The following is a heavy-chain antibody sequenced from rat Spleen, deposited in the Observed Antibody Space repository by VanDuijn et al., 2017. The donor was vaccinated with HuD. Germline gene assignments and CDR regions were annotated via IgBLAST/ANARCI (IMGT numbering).Heavy chain of an antibody. CDR2: IVYDGRRN. CDR3: ARHWYYSGEGYFDL. Sequence: EVQLVESGGGLVQPGRSLKLSCAASGFTFSSFAMAWVRQAPKKGLEWVATIVYDGRRNYYRDSVKGRFTISRDNAKSSLYLQMNSLQPEDTGTYYCARHWYYSGEGYFDLWGPGTMVTVSS. CDR1: GFTFSSFA. V-gene: IGHV5-7*01. J-gene: IGHJ1*01. D-gene: IGHD1-1*01.